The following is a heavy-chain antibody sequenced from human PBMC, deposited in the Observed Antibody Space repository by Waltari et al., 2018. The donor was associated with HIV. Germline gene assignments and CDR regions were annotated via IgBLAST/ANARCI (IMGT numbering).Heavy chain of an antibody. V-gene: IGHV3-23*01. CDR3: ARGRGDCGGDCYYLDY. CDR1: GLPLRGHA. D-gene: IGHD2-21*02. Sequence: EVQLLESGGDLVQPGGSLRLSCAASGLPLRGHAMTWVRQAPGKGLELVSSITANGGRTYYADSVKGRFSISRDNSKNTMSLQMNSLRAEDTAVYYCARGRGDCGGDCYYLDYWGQGALVTVSS. CDR2: ITANGGRT. J-gene: IGHJ4*02.